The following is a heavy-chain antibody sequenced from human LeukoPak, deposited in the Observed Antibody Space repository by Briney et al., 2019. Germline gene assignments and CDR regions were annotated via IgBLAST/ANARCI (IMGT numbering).Heavy chain of an antibody. CDR3: AALHTGTFVDY. CDR1: GFSFSGYG. CDR2: IRYDGSTK. J-gene: IGHJ4*02. D-gene: IGHD4-17*01. V-gene: IGHV3-30*02. Sequence: GGSLRLSCAASGFSFSGYGMHWVRQVPGKGLEWVASIRYDGSTKFCTDSVKGRFAISRDNSKNTLSLQMNSLRTEDTAVYYCAALHTGTFVDYWGQGTLVTVSS.